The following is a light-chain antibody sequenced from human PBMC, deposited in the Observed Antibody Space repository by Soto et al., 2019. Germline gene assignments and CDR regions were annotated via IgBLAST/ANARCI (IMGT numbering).Light chain of an antibody. Sequence: DIQMTQSPSSLSASVGDRVTITCRASQSIDNYLNWYQQKPGKAPKLLIYTASSLQSGVPSMFSGSGSGTDFTLTITSLQPEDFSTYYCQQGYSMTTFGGVTKVEIK. CDR1: QSIDNY. CDR3: QQGYSMTT. V-gene: IGKV1-39*01. J-gene: IGKJ4*01. CDR2: TAS.